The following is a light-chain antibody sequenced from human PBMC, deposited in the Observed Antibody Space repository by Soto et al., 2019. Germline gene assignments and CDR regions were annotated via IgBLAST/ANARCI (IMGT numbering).Light chain of an antibody. V-gene: IGLV2-14*01. CDR1: SSDVGGYNY. CDR2: EVS. J-gene: IGLJ2*01. Sequence: QSALTQPASVSGSPGQSITISCTGTSSDVGGYNYVSWYQQHPGKAPKLMIYEVSNRPSGVSNRFSGSKSGNTASLPISGLQAEDEGEYYCSSYTSSSTPVVFGGGTKLTVL. CDR3: SSYTSSSTPVV.